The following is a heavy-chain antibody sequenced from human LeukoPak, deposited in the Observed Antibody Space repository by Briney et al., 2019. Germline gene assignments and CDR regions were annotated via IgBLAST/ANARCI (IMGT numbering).Heavy chain of an antibody. D-gene: IGHD3-22*01. Sequence: QPGRSLRLSCAASGFTFSSYAMHWVRQAPGKGLEWVAVISYDGSNKYYADSVKGRFTISRDNSKNTLYLQMNSLRAEDTAVYYCARGVVVITPLGYWGQGTLVTVSS. V-gene: IGHV3-30-3*01. J-gene: IGHJ4*02. CDR3: ARGVVVITPLGY. CDR1: GFTFSSYA. CDR2: ISYDGSNK.